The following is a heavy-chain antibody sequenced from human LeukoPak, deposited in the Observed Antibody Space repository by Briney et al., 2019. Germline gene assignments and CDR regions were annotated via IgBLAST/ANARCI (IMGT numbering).Heavy chain of an antibody. D-gene: IGHD2-2*02. CDR3: ARDRCSSTSCYTDAFDI. V-gene: IGHV3-21*01. Sequence: GGSLRLSCAASGFTFSSYAMNWVRQAPGKGLECVSSIISSSSYIYYADSVKGRFTISRDNAKNSLYLQMNSLRAEDTAVYYCARDRCSSTSCYTDAFDIWGQGTMVTVSS. J-gene: IGHJ3*02. CDR1: GFTFSSYA. CDR2: IISSSSYI.